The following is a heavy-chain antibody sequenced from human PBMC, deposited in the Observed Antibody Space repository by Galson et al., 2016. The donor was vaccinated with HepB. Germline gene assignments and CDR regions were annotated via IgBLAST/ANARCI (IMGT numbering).Heavy chain of an antibody. CDR1: GGSVSSGSYY. V-gene: IGHV4-61*01. CDR3: ARDQNGSYLAY. D-gene: IGHD1-26*01. CDR2: TSYSGRT. Sequence: ETLSLTCTVSGGSVSSGSYYWSWIRQPPGKGLGWIGLTSYSGRTNYNASLKSRVTISRDTSKNEYPLNLNSVTAADTAVYYCARDQNGSYLAYWGQGILVTVSP. J-gene: IGHJ4*02.